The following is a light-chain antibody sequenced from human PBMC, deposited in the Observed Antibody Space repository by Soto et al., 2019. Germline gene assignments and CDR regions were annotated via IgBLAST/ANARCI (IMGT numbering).Light chain of an antibody. V-gene: IGKV1-5*01. J-gene: IGKJ1*01. CDR2: DVS. CDR3: QQYHRYST. Sequence: DIQMTQSPSTLSASVGDRVTITCRASQSINAWLAWYQQKPGKAPKLLIYDVSTLDSGVPSRFSGSVSGTEFTLTISSLDSDDFATYYCQQYHRYSTFGQGTRVDIK. CDR1: QSINAW.